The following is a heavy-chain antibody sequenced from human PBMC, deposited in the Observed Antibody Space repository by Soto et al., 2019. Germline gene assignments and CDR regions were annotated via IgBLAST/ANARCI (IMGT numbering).Heavy chain of an antibody. Sequence: PSEILSLTCTVSGGSISSSIYYCGWIRQPPGKGLEWIGSIYYSGSTYYNQSLKSRVTISVDTSKNQFSLKLSSVTAADTAVYYFWSPYNYGPRTYYYYGMDVWGQGTTVTVSS. CDR2: IYYSGST. D-gene: IGHD3-22*01. V-gene: IGHV4-39*01. CDR3: WSPYNYGPRTYYYYGMDV. J-gene: IGHJ6*02. CDR1: GGSISSSIYY.